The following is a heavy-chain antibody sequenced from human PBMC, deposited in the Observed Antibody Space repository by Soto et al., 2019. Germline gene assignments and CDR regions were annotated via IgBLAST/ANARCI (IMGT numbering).Heavy chain of an antibody. CDR1: GYSFDSYA. CDR2: IGSGDT. CDR3: ARENDPDGVAL. J-gene: IGHJ3*01. Sequence: QVQLVQSGATQEKPGASVKVSCEAFGYSFDSYAYSWVRQAPGQGLEWMGRIGSGDTKYAQKLQGRVTMNTDTSTNTAYMELGSLRSDDTALYYCARENDPDGVALWGQGTMVTVSS. D-gene: IGHD4-17*01. V-gene: IGHV1-18*01.